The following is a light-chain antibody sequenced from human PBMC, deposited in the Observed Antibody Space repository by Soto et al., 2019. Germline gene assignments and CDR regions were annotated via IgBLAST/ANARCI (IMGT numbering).Light chain of an antibody. CDR1: SSDVGAYNY. V-gene: IGLV2-11*01. Sequence: QSVLTQPRSVSGSPGQSVTISCTGTSSDVGAYNYVSWYRQHPGKAPNLIIYDVTTRPSGVPARFSGSKSGNTASLTISGLQADDEADYFCCSYAGSSTSFVFGGGTKLTVL. CDR3: CSYAGSSTSFV. J-gene: IGLJ2*01. CDR2: DVT.